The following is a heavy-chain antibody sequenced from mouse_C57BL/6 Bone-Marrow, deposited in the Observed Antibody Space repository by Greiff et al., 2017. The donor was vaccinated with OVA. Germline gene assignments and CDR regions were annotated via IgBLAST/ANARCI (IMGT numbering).Heavy chain of an antibody. CDR3: ARRPIYWYFDV. J-gene: IGHJ1*03. V-gene: IGHV5-6*02. CDR2: ISSGGSYT. Sequence: EVNVVESGGDLVKPGGSLKLSCAASGFTFSSYGMSWVRQTPDKRLEWVATISSGGSYTYYPDSVKGRFTISRDNAKNTLYLQMSSLKSEDTAMYYCARRPIYWYFDVWGTGTTVTVSS. D-gene: IGHD6-5*01. CDR1: GFTFSSYG.